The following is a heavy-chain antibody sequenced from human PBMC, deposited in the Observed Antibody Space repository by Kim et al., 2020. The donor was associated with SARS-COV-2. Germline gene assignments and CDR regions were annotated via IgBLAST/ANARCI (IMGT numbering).Heavy chain of an antibody. CDR3: ARGRRFYNTSPRGLSY. CDR1: GESFSDHY. D-gene: IGHD3-10*01. Sequence: SETLSLTCTVYGESFSDHYWNWIRQPPGKGLEWIGDIAHSGTTNYNPSLESRVTMSVDTSKKQISLKLTSVTAADTAVYYCARGRRFYNTSPRGLSYWGPGTLVTVSS. V-gene: IGHV4-34*01. J-gene: IGHJ4*02. CDR2: IAHSGTT.